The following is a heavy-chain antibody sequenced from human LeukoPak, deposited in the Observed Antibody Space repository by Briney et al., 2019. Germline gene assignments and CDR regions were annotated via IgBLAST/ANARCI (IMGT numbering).Heavy chain of an antibody. Sequence: PGGSLRLSCVASGFTFSSYWMSWVRQAPGKGLECVADIKQDGSEKYYADSVKGRFTISRDNSKNTLYLQMNSLRLEDTAVYYCAKHPGGFTGIVNYYYMDVWGEGTTVTVSS. CDR3: AKHPGGFTGIVNYYYMDV. J-gene: IGHJ6*03. D-gene: IGHD3-16*02. CDR1: GFTFSSYW. CDR2: IKQDGSEK. V-gene: IGHV3-7*01.